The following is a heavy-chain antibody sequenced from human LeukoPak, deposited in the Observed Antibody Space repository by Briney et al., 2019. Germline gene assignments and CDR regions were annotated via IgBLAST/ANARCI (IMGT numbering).Heavy chain of an antibody. J-gene: IGHJ6*01. D-gene: IGHD2-15*01. Sequence: KPSETLFLNCTVSGGSIRSYYLSGIRQPPGKGLEWIGYIYYSGSTNYNPSLKSRVTISVDTSKNQFSLKLSSVTAADTAVYYCARDRGYDSGGSCLCYGMDVSGKGTTVTVSS. CDR2: IYYSGST. CDR3: ARDRGYDSGGSCLCYGMDV. CDR1: GGSIRSYY. V-gene: IGHV4-59*01.